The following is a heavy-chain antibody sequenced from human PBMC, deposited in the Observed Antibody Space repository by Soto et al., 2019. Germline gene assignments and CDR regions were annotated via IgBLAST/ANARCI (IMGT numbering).Heavy chain of an antibody. CDR1: GGTFNTFA. V-gene: IGHV1-69*01. D-gene: IGHD3-22*01. Sequence: QVQLVQSGAEVKKPGSSVKVSCLASGGTFNTFAISWVRQAPGQGLEYMGGIIPMFGTAHYAQKFQGRVTITADESTRTVYMELSSLRSEDKAVYYCARFSPPRGYYAYWGQGTLVTVSS. J-gene: IGHJ4*02. CDR2: IIPMFGTA. CDR3: ARFSPPRGYYAY.